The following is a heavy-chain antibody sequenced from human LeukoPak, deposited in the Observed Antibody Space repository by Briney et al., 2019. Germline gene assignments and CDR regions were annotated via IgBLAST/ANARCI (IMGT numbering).Heavy chain of an antibody. Sequence: ASVKVSRKASGYTFTSYGISWVRQAPGQGLEWMGWISAYNGNTNYAQKLQGRVTMTTDTSTSTAYMELRSLRSDDTAVYYCARVSDCCWYYSGWPAHYYGIDVWGQGTMVTVSS. CDR3: ARVSDCCWYYSGWPAHYYGIDV. CDR1: GYTFTSYG. V-gene: IGHV1-18*01. J-gene: IGHJ6*02. CDR2: ISAYNGNT. D-gene: IGHD6-19*01.